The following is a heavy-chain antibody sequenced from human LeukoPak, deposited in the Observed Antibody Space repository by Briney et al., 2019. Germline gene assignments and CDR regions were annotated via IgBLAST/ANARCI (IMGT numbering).Heavy chain of an antibody. CDR1: GFTFNSHA. Sequence: GGSLRLSCAASGFTFNSHAMNWVRQASGKGLEWVSAISGSDGSTYYADSVKGRFNISRDNSKNTLYLQMNSLRAEDTAVYHCAKGKGYSSSSSDHWGQGTLVTVSS. CDR2: ISGSDGST. CDR3: AKGKGYSSSSSDH. J-gene: IGHJ5*02. V-gene: IGHV3-23*01. D-gene: IGHD6-6*01.